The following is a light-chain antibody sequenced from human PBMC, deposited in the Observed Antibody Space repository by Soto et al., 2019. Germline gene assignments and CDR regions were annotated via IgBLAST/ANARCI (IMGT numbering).Light chain of an antibody. CDR2: GAS. CDR3: HQYGSSRLT. Sequence: EIVLTQSPGTLSLSPGERATLSCRASQSVSSSYLAWYQQKPSQAPRLLIYGASSRATGIPDRFSGSGSGTDFTLTISRLEPEEFAVYYCHQYGSSRLTFGGGTKVEIK. V-gene: IGKV3-20*01. J-gene: IGKJ4*01. CDR1: QSVSSSY.